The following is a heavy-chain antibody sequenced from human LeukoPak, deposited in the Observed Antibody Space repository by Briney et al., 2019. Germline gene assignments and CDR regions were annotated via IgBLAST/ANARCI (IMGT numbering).Heavy chain of an antibody. CDR3: ATDSSGYYYAFDY. V-gene: IGHV1-69*05. CDR1: GGTFSSYA. CDR2: IIPIFGTA. Sequence: ASVKVSCKASGGTFSSYAISWVRQAPGQGLEWMGGIIPIFGTANYAQKFQGRVTITTDESTSTAYMELSSLRSEDTAVYYCATDSSGYYYAFDYSGRGTLVTVSS. J-gene: IGHJ4*02. D-gene: IGHD3-22*01.